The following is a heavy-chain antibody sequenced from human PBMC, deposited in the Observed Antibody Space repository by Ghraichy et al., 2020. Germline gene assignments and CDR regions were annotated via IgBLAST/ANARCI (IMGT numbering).Heavy chain of an antibody. J-gene: IGHJ4*02. Sequence: GGSLRLSCAASGFTFSNAWMSWVRQAPGKGLEWVGRIKSKTDGGTTDYAAPVKGRFTISRDDSKNTLYLQMNSLKTEDTAVYYCSTDPGYGKSDYWGQGTLVTVSS. V-gene: IGHV3-15*01. CDR1: GFTFSNAW. CDR3: STDPGYGKSDY. CDR2: IKSKTDGGTT. D-gene: IGHD5-12*01.